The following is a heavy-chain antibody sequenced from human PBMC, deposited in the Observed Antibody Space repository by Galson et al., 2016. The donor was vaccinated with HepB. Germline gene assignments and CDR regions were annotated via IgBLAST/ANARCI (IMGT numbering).Heavy chain of an antibody. D-gene: IGHD3-3*01. J-gene: IGHJ4*02. CDR1: GFIFSTYL. CDR3: ARDVGTIPNLVNSHFDY. CDR2: IPRDGREK. V-gene: IGHV3-30-3*01. Sequence: SLRLSCAASGFIFSTYLMHWVRQAPGKGLEWVAIIPRDGREKYYADSVKGRFTNSRDNSENTLFLQLSSLRAEETAVYYCARDVGTIPNLVNSHFDYWGQRTLFTVSS.